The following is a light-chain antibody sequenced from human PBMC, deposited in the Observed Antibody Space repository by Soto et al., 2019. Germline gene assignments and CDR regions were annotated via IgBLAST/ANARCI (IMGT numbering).Light chain of an antibody. CDR2: DAS. CDR1: QSVRSY. V-gene: IGKV3-11*01. CDR3: QQRYRTPT. J-gene: IGKJ5*01. Sequence: EVVLTQSSPTLSLSIWERATLSFRASQSVRSYLAWYQQKPGQAPRLLMYDASSRATGIPDRFSGSGSGTDFTLTISCLQPDDFATYYCQQRYRTPTFGQGTQLEIK.